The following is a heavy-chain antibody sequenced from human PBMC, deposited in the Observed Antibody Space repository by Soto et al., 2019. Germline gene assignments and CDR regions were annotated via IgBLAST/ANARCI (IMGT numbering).Heavy chain of an antibody. CDR2: ISGYNGHT. Sequence: ASVKVSCKASGYTFTTYGIGWVRQATGQGLEWMGWISGYNGHTKYAQKFQGRVTMTTDTSTSTVYMDLRSLRSDDTAVYYCVREGEMPYYYYGLDVWGQGTTVTVLL. CDR3: VREGEMPYYYYGLDV. CDR1: GYTFTTYG. J-gene: IGHJ6*02. V-gene: IGHV1-18*01. D-gene: IGHD3-16*01.